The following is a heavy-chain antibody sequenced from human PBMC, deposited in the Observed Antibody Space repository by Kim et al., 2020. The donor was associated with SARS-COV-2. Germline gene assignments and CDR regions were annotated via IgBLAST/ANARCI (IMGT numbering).Heavy chain of an antibody. V-gene: IGHV3-30-3*01. Sequence: GGSLRLSCTASGFTFSSCAIHWVRQAPGKGLEWVAVISYDGCNKNYADSVKGRFTISTDNSKNTLYLQMNSMRAEDTALYYCARDPCSRLRGLTYSYYGMDVWGAASTVTVSS. CDR3: ARDPCSRLRGLTYSYYGMDV. J-gene: IGHJ6*04. D-gene: IGHD3-10*01. CDR2: ISYDGCNK. CDR1: GFTFSSCA.